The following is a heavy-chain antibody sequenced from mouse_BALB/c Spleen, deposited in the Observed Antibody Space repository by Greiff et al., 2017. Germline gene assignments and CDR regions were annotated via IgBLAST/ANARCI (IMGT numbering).Heavy chain of an antibody. V-gene: IGHV1-37*01. D-gene: IGHD1-1*01. CDR3: GRNYGSSHGGVAY. CDR2: INPYNGDT. J-gene: IGHJ3*01. CDR1: GYSFTGYF. Sequence: EVQLQQSGPELVKPGASVKISCKASGYSFTGYFMNWVKQSHGKSLEWIGRINPYNGDTFYNQKFKGKATLTVDKSSSTAHMELLSLTSEDSAVYCCGRNYGSSHGGVAYWGQGTLVTVSA.